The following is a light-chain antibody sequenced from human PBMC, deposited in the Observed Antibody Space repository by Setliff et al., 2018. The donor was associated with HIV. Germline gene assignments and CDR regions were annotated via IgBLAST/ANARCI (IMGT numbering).Light chain of an antibody. Sequence: QSALTQPASVSGSPGQSITISCAGTSSDVGSSNYVSWYQHHPGKAPILLVYGVTKRPSGVSNRFSGSKSGNTASLTISGLQAEDEADYYCCSYAGSITFYVFGTGTKVTVL. CDR3: CSYAGSITFYV. CDR2: GVT. CDR1: SSDVGSSNY. J-gene: IGLJ1*01. V-gene: IGLV2-23*02.